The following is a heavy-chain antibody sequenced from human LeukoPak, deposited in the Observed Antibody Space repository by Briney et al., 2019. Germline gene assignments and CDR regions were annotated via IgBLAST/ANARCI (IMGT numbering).Heavy chain of an antibody. CDR3: ARVNRITMIVGP. CDR1: GYTFTGYY. J-gene: IGHJ3*01. D-gene: IGHD3-22*01. V-gene: IGHV1-2*02. CDR2: INPNSGGT. Sequence: ASVKVSCKASGYTFTGYYIHWVRQAPGQGLEWMGWINPNSGGTNYAQKFQGRVTMTRDTSISTAYMELSRLRSDDTAVYYCARVNRITMIVGPWGQGTMVTVSS.